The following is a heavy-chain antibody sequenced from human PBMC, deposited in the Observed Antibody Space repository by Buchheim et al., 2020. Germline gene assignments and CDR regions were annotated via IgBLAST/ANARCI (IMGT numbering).Heavy chain of an antibody. CDR1: GGSISSYY. J-gene: IGHJ4*02. CDR2: IYYSGST. D-gene: IGHD4-23*01. Sequence: QVQLQESGPGLVKPSETLSLTCTVSGGSISSYYWSWIRQPPGKGLEWIGYIYYSGSTNYNPSLKSRVTISVDPSKNPLALKLSFVTAADTAVYYCARQTDYGGSQFDYWGQGTL. CDR3: ARQTDYGGSQFDY. V-gene: IGHV4-59*01.